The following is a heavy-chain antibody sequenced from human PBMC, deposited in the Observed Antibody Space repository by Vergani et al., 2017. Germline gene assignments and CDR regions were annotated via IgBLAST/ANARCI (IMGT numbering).Heavy chain of an antibody. D-gene: IGHD1-7*01. CDR1: GCTFSSYG. V-gene: IGHV3-30*02. J-gene: IGHJ4*02. CDR2: IRYDGSNK. CDR3: AKGTQPGY. Sequence: QVQLVESGGGVVQPGGSLRLSCAASGCTFSSYGMHWVRQAPGKGLEWVAFIRYDGSNKYYADSVKGRFTISRDNSKNTLYLQMNSLRAEDTAVYYCAKGTQPGYWGQGTLVTVSS.